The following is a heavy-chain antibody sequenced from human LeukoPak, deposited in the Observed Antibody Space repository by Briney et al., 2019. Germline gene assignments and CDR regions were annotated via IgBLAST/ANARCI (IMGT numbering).Heavy chain of an antibody. CDR2: ISASGGST. CDR3: ASIPDSSPPDY. Sequence: GGSLRLSCAASGFAFTSYGMSWVRQAPGKGLEWVSAISASGGSTYYADSVKGRFTISRDNSKDTLYLQISRLRAEDTAVYYCASIPDSSPPDYWGQGTLVTVSS. CDR1: GFAFTSYG. D-gene: IGHD5-18*01. V-gene: IGHV3-23*01. J-gene: IGHJ4*02.